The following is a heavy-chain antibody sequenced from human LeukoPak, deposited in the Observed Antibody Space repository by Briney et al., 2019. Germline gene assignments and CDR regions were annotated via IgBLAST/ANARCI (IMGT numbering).Heavy chain of an antibody. CDR2: IYYSGST. CDR3: ARGTRETSFRTKLYCSSTSCSGHFDY. D-gene: IGHD2-2*01. J-gene: IGHJ4*02. Sequence: SETLSLTCTVSGGSISSYYWSWIRQPPGKGLEWIGYIYYSGSTNYNPSLKSRVTISVDTSKNQFSLKLSSVTAADTAVYYCARGTRETSFRTKLYCSSTSCSGHFDYWGQGTLVTVSS. CDR1: GGSISSYY. V-gene: IGHV4-59*01.